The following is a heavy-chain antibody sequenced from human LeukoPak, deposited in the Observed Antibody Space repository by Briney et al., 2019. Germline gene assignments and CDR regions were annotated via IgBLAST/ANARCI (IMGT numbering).Heavy chain of an antibody. CDR1: GFTFGNYE. D-gene: IGHD3-22*01. Sequence: PGGSLRLSCAASGFTFGNYEMNWVRQAPGKGLEWVSYIRSSGTTTYYADSVRGRFTVSRDNAKNLLYLQMKSLRAEDTAVYYCARDPPSGYWYFDHLGQGTLVTVSA. V-gene: IGHV3-48*03. J-gene: IGHJ4*02. CDR2: IRSSGTTT. CDR3: ARDPPSGYWYFDH.